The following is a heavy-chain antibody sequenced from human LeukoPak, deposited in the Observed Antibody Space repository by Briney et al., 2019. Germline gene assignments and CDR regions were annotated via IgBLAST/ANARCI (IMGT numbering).Heavy chain of an antibody. D-gene: IGHD3-10*01. J-gene: IGHJ3*02. V-gene: IGHV1-2*02. CDR2: INPNSGGT. CDR3: ARNIWFGESADAFDI. CDR1: GYTFTSYG. Sequence: WASVKVSCKASGYTFTSYGISWVRQAPGQGLEWMGWINPNSGGTNHAQKFQGRVTMTRDKSIRTAYMELSRLTSDDTAVYYCARNIWFGESADAFDIWGQGTVATVSS.